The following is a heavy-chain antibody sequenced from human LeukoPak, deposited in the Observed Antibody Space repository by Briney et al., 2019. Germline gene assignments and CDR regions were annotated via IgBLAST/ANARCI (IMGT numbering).Heavy chain of an antibody. Sequence: GRSLRLSCAASGFTFSSYWMSWVRQAPGNGLEWVANIKPDGSEKYYVDSVKGRFTISRDNAKNSLYLQMNSLRAEDTAVYHCARMVRLDYWGQGTLVTVSS. J-gene: IGHJ4*02. D-gene: IGHD3-10*01. V-gene: IGHV3-7*01. CDR1: GFTFSSYW. CDR2: IKPDGSEK. CDR3: ARMVRLDY.